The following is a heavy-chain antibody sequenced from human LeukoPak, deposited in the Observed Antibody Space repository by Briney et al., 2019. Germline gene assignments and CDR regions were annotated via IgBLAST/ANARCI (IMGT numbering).Heavy chain of an antibody. J-gene: IGHJ5*02. CDR2: INPNSGGT. CDR1: GYTFTGYY. CDR3: ARDVGIAVAGTGYNWFDP. V-gene: IGHV1-2*02. D-gene: IGHD6-19*01. Sequence: ASVKVSCKASGYTFTGYYMHWVRQAPGQGLEWMGWINPNSGGTNYAQKFQGRVTMTRDTSISTAYMELSRLRSDDTAVYYCARDVGIAVAGTGYNWFDPWGQGTLVTVSS.